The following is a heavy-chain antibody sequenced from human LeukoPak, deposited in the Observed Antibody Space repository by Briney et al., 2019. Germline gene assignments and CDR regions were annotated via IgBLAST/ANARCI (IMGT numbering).Heavy chain of an antibody. CDR1: GGSISSSNW. J-gene: IGHJ4*02. Sequence: SGTLSLTCAVSGGSISSSNWWSWVRQPPGKGLEWIGEIYHSGSTNYNPSLKSRVTISVDTSKNQFSLKLSSVTAADTAVYYCARARNYERGYFDYWGQGTLVTVSS. D-gene: IGHD1-7*01. CDR2: IYHSGST. V-gene: IGHV4-4*02. CDR3: ARARNYERGYFDY.